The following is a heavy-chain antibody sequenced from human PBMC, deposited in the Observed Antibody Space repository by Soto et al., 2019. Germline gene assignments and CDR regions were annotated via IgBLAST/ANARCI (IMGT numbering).Heavy chain of an antibody. CDR1: GFTFSSYA. J-gene: IGHJ4*02. CDR3: AKGDYYDLSGCGFLDY. D-gene: IGHD3-22*01. V-gene: IGHV3-23*01. Sequence: VGSLRLSCAASGFTFSSYAMAWVRQAPGKGLEWVSVISGSGRSTYYADSVKGRFTISRDNSKNTVYLQMNSLRVEDTALYFCAKGDYYDLSGCGFLDYWGQGTMVTVSS. CDR2: ISGSGRST.